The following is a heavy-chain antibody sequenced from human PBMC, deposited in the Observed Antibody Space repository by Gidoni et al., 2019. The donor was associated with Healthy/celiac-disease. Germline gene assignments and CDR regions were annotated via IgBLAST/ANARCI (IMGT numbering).Heavy chain of an antibody. CDR3: TTGSLIDEWELLPHDAFDI. J-gene: IGHJ3*02. D-gene: IGHD1-26*01. V-gene: IGHV3-15*01. CDR2: IKSKTDGGTT. Sequence: EVQLVESGGGLVKPGGSLRLSCAAPGFTFSNAWMSWVRQAPGKGLEWVGRIKSKTDGGTTDYAAPVKGRFTISRDDSKNTLYLQMNSLKTEDTAVYYCTTGSLIDEWELLPHDAFDIWGQGTMVTVSS. CDR1: GFTFSNAW.